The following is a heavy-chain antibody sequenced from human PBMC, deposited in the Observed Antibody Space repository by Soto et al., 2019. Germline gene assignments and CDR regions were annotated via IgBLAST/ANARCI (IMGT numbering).Heavy chain of an antibody. CDR2: IYYSGST. D-gene: IGHD5-12*01. CDR3: ARAPIVATPYPTYYYYYGMGV. CDR1: GVSISSGDYY. Sequence: PSETLSLTCTVSGVSISSGDYYLRWIRPPPGKGLEWIGYIYYSGSTNYNPSLKSRVTISVDTSKNRFSLKLSSVTAADTAVYYCARAPIVATPYPTYYYYYGMGVWGQGTTVTVSS. V-gene: IGHV4-30-4*01. J-gene: IGHJ6*02.